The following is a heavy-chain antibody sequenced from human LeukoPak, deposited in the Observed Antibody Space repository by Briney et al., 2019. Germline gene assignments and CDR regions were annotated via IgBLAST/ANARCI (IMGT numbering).Heavy chain of an antibody. D-gene: IGHD3-10*01. CDR2: ISSSSTI. Sequence: GGSLRLSCAASGFTFSNYNIIWVRQAPGKGLEWVSYISSSSTIYYAASVEGRFTISRVNAKNSLYLQMHSLRAEDTAVYYCAKDSSPTDYYGSAADYWGQGTLVTVSS. CDR1: GFTFSNYN. V-gene: IGHV3-48*01. J-gene: IGHJ4*02. CDR3: AKDSSPTDYYGSAADY.